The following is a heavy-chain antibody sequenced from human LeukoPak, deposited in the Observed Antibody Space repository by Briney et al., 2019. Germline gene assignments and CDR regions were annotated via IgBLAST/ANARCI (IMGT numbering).Heavy chain of an antibody. CDR3: TTFGVSDLTTSDY. V-gene: IGHV3-15*01. Sequence: GGSLRLSCAASGFTFSSYEMNWVRQAPGKGLEWVGRIKSKTDGGTTDYAAPVKGRFTTSRDNSKNTLYLQMNSLKTEDTAVYYCTTFGVSDLTTSDYWGQGTLVTVSS. CDR1: GFTFSSYE. J-gene: IGHJ4*02. CDR2: IKSKTDGGTT. D-gene: IGHD4-17*01.